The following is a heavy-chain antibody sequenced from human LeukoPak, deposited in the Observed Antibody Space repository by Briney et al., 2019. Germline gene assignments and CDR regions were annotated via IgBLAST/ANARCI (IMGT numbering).Heavy chain of an antibody. CDR1: GYSISSGHY. Sequence: SETLSLTCTVSGYSISSGHYWGWIRQSPGKGLEWIGSIFHSGDTYHNPYLKSRVTISVDTSKNQFSLKLSSVTAADTAVYYCAREPHCTSSGCFSGGNNIDVWGKGTTVTVSS. D-gene: IGHD2-15*01. J-gene: IGHJ6*03. CDR2: IFHSGDT. CDR3: AREPHCTSSGCFSGGNNIDV. V-gene: IGHV4-38-2*02.